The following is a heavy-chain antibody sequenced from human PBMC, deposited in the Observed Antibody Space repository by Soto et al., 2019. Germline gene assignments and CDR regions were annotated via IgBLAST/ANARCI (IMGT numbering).Heavy chain of an antibody. Sequence: ASVKVSCKASGGTFSSYAISWVRQAPGQGLEWMGGIIPILGIANYAQKFQGRVTITADKSTSTAYMELSSLRSEDTAVYYCARYYSNYYYYGMDVWGQGTTVTVSS. CDR3: ARYYSNYYYYGMDV. V-gene: IGHV1-69*10. D-gene: IGHD4-4*01. CDR1: GGTFSSYA. J-gene: IGHJ6*02. CDR2: IIPILGIA.